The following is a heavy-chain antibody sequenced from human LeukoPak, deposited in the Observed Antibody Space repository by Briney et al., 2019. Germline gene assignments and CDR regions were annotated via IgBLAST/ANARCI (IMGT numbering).Heavy chain of an antibody. D-gene: IGHD6-19*01. Sequence: ASVKVSCKASGYTFTSYGISWVRQAPGQGLEWMGWISAYNGYTNYAQTLQGRVTMTTDTSTSTAYMELRSLRSDDTAVYYCASTGSIAVAGTGWFDPWGQGTLVTVSS. V-gene: IGHV1-18*01. CDR3: ASTGSIAVAGTGWFDP. J-gene: IGHJ5*02. CDR2: ISAYNGYT. CDR1: GYTFTSYG.